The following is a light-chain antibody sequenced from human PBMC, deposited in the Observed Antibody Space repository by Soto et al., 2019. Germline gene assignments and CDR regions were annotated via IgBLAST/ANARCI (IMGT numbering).Light chain of an antibody. CDR2: RAS. Sequence: EIVLTQSPGTLSLSPGEGATLSCGASQSVSNNYLAWYQQKPGQSPRLLIYRASTRATGNPDRFSGSGSGTDFTLNISSLVPEDFAVYFCQQYGTSVTFGQGTRLEIK. V-gene: IGKV3-20*01. CDR3: QQYGTSVT. J-gene: IGKJ5*01. CDR1: QSVSNNY.